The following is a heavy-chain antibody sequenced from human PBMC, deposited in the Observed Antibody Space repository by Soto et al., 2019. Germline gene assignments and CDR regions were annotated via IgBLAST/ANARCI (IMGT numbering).Heavy chain of an antibody. J-gene: IGHJ5*02. CDR2: IYYSGST. CDR1: GGSISSGDYY. D-gene: IGHD3-22*01. CDR3: ARVTYYYDSSGSQILLNWFDP. V-gene: IGHV4-30-4*01. Sequence: QVQLQESGPGLVKPSQTLSLTCTVSGGSISSGDYYWSWIRQPPGKGLEWIGYIYYSGSTYYNPSLKSRVTISVDTSKNQFSLKLSSVTAADTAVYYCARVTYYYDSSGSQILLNWFDPWGQGTLVTVSS.